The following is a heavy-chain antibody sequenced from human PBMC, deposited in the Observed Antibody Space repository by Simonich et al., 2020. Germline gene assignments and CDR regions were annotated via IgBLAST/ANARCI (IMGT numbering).Heavy chain of an antibody. V-gene: IGHV1-2*02. D-gene: IGHD7-27*01. Sequence: QVQLVQSGAEVKKPGASVKVSCKASGYTFTGYYMHWVRQAPGQGLEGMGVINPKRGGTNYAQKFQGRVTMTRDTSISTAYMELSRLRSDDTAVYYCARGALTGDYYYMDVWAKGPRSPSP. CDR1: GYTFTGYY. CDR2: INPKRGGT. J-gene: IGHJ6*03. CDR3: ARGALTGDYYYMDV.